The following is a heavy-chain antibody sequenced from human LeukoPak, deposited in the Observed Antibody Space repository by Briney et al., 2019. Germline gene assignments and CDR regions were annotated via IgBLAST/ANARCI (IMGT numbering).Heavy chain of an antibody. V-gene: IGHV3-23*01. CDR1: GFTFSSYA. CDR2: VSGSGGST. Sequence: PWGSLRLSCAASGFTFSSYAMSWVRQAPGKGLEWVSSVSGSGGSTYYADSVKGRFTISRDNSKNTLYLQMNSLRAEDTAIYYCAKDTAGWYSDYWGQGTLVTVSS. D-gene: IGHD6-19*01. CDR3: AKDTAGWYSDY. J-gene: IGHJ4*02.